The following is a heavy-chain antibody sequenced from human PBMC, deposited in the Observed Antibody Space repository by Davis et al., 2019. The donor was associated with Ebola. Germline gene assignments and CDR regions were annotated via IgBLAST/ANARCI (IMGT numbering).Heavy chain of an antibody. V-gene: IGHV4-39*01. CDR1: GDSTSRTSSY. D-gene: IGHD4/OR15-4a*01. Sequence: MPSETLSLTCSVSGDSTSRTSSYWGWLRQPPGKGLEWIGSVYYSGSAYYNPSLKSRVTISVDTSKNQFSLKLNSVTAADTAVYYCARRGTKGCYVFYFFDHWGQGTLVTVSS. J-gene: IGHJ4*02. CDR3: ARRGTKGCYVFYFFDH. CDR2: VYYSGSA.